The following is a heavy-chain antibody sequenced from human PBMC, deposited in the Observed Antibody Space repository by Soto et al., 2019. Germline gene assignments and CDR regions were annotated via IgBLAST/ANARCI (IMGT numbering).Heavy chain of an antibody. V-gene: IGHV1-69*12. Sequence: QVQLMQSGAEVKKPGSSVKVSCKAYGRTFSTSAISWVRQAPGEGLEWVGGIMPVFATPDYAQKLQRRVTISADASTTTAYLELTSLTTDDTAVYYCARDKDRQQLGGNYYYVLDVWGQGTAITVSS. CDR2: IMPVFATP. J-gene: IGHJ6*02. D-gene: IGHD3-3*02. CDR3: ARDKDRQQLGGNYYYVLDV. CDR1: GRTFSTSA.